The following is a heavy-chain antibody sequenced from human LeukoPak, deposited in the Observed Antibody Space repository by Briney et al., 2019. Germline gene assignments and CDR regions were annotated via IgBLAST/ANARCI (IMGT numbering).Heavy chain of an antibody. CDR1: GGTFSRYA. CDR3: ARGSRYDFWSEFDP. D-gene: IGHD3-3*01. CDR2: IIPIFGTA. Sequence: SVKVSCKASGGTFSRYAISWVRQAPGQGLEWMGGIIPIFGTANYAQKFQGRVTITTDESTSTAYMELSSLRSEDTAVYYCARGSRYDFWSEFDPWGQGTLVTVSS. J-gene: IGHJ5*02. V-gene: IGHV1-69*05.